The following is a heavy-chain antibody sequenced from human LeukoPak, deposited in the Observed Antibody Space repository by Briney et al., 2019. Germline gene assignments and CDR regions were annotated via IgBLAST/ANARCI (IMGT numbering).Heavy chain of an antibody. D-gene: IGHD2-2*01. CDR1: GFTFSSYW. CDR2: IKEDGSEK. CDR3: ARYCSSTSCEGY. J-gene: IGHJ4*02. V-gene: IGHV3-7*01. Sequence: GGSLRLSCAASGFTFSSYWMSWVRQAPGKGLEWVANIKEDGSEKHYVDSVKGRFTISRDNAKNSLYLQMNSLRAEDTGFYYCARYCSSTSCEGYWGQGTLVTVSS.